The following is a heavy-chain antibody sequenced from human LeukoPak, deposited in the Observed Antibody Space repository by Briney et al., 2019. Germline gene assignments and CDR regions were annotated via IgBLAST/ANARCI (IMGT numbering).Heavy chain of an antibody. D-gene: IGHD3-22*01. Sequence: ASVKVSCKVSGYTFTSYGISWVRQAPGQGLEWMGWISAYNGNTNYAQKLQGRVTMTTDTSTSTAYMELRSLRSDDTAVYYCARDSTAYDSSGYYHYWGQGTLVTVSS. CDR2: ISAYNGNT. V-gene: IGHV1-18*01. J-gene: IGHJ4*02. CDR3: ARDSTAYDSSGYYHY. CDR1: GYTFTSYG.